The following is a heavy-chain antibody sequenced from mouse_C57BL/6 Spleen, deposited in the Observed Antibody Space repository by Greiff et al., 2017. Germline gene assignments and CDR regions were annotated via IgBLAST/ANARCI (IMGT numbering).Heavy chain of an antibody. CDR1: GYSITSGYY. CDR3: ARDNGY. J-gene: IGHJ2*01. Sequence: EVQRVESGPGLVKPSQSLSLTCSVTGYSITSGYYWNWIRQFPGNKLEWMGYISYDGSNNYNPSLKNRISITRDTSKNQFFLKLNSVTTEDTATYYCARDNGYWGQGTTLTVSS. V-gene: IGHV3-6*01. CDR2: ISYDGSN.